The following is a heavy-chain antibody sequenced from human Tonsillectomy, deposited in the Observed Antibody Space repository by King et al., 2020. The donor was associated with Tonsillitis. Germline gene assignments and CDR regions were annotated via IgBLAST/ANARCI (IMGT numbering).Heavy chain of an antibody. J-gene: IGHJ4*02. Sequence: DVQLVQSGGGLVQPGGSLRLSCAASGFTFSNYAMSWVRQAPGRGLEWVATTVPGADTYYADFVKGRFIISRDNSKNTLHLQMNSLRAEDTALYYCAKDYSDYFRRRIVDFWGPGTLVTVSP. CDR3: AKDYSDYFRRRIVDF. CDR1: GFTFSNYA. D-gene: IGHD4-11*01. CDR2: TTVPGADT. V-gene: IGHV3-23*04.